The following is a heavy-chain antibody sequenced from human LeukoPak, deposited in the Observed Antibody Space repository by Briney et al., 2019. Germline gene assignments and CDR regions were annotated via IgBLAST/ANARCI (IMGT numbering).Heavy chain of an antibody. CDR2: MYYTGRT. CDR1: GGSISSGGYS. J-gene: IGHJ6*03. V-gene: IGHV4-30-4*07. CDR3: ARGDLYYYYMDV. D-gene: IGHD2-21*02. Sequence: SETLSLTCAVSGGSISSGGYSWSWIRQPPGKGLEWIGYMYYTGRTYYNPSLKSRVSISVDTSKNQFSLKLSSVTAADTAVYYCARGDLYYYYMDVWGKGTTVTVSS.